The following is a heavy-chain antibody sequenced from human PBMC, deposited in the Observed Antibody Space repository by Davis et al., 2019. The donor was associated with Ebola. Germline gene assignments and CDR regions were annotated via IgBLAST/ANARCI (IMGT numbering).Heavy chain of an antibody. CDR2: MNPNSGNT. J-gene: IGHJ4*02. D-gene: IGHD2-15*01. V-gene: IGHV1-8*01. Sequence: AASVKVSCKASGYTFTSYDINWVRQATGQGLEWMGWMNPNSGNTGYAQKFQGRVTMTRNTSISTAYMELSSLGSEDTAVYYCARAVRYPVVVTRSSRKYYFDYWGQGILVTVSS. CDR3: ARAVRYPVVVTRSSRKYYFDY. CDR1: GYTFTSYD.